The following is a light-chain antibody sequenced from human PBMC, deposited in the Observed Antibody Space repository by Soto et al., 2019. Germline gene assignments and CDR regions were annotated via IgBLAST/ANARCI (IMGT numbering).Light chain of an antibody. V-gene: IGLV2-8*01. J-gene: IGLJ1*01. CDR2: EVS. CDR1: SSDVGGYNY. CDR3: SSYAGGNNPYV. Sequence: QSALTQPPSASGSPGQSVTISCTGTSSDVGGYNYVSWYQQHPGKAPKLMIYEVSKRPSGVPDRFSGSKSGNTASLTVSGLQAEDEADYYCSSYAGGNNPYVFGTGTKLTVL.